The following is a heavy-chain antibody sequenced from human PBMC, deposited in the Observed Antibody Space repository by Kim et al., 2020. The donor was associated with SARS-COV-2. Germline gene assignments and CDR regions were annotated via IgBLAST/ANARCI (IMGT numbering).Heavy chain of an antibody. CDR2: YSGCST. Sequence: YSGCSTYYADSVMGRFTIYRDNAKNTLYLQMNSLRADDTAVYYCVRDAGGYWGQGTLVTVSS. CDR3: VRDAGGY. V-gene: IGHV3-53*01. J-gene: IGHJ4*02. D-gene: IGHD2-15*01.